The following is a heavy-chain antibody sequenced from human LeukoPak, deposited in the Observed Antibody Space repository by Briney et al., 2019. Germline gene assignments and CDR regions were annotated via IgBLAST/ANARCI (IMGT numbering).Heavy chain of an antibody. J-gene: IGHJ4*02. CDR2: IYPGDSDT. CDR3: ARQEEYCSSTSCLTYFDY. Sequence: GESLKISCKGSGYSFTSYWIGWVRQMPGKGLEWMGIIYPGDSDTRYSPSFQGQVTISADKSISTAYLQWSSLKASDTAMYYCARQEEYCSSTSCLTYFDYWGQGTLVTVSS. CDR1: GYSFTSYW. D-gene: IGHD2-2*01. V-gene: IGHV5-51*01.